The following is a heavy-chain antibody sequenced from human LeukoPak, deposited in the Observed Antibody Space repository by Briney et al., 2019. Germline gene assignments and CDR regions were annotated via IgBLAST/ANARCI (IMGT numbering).Heavy chain of an antibody. CDR3: ARRRYYDSTGYNPTFYFDY. Sequence: PSETLSLTCTVSGDSIIGNYWSWIRQPPAKTLEWNGYIYNTVDTTYNPSLESRLTMSLDMSNKQFSLRLTSVTAADTAVYYCARRRYYDSTGYNPTFYFDYWGQGILVTVSS. V-gene: IGHV4-59*01. CDR2: IYNTVDT. D-gene: IGHD3-22*01. J-gene: IGHJ4*02. CDR1: GDSIIGNY.